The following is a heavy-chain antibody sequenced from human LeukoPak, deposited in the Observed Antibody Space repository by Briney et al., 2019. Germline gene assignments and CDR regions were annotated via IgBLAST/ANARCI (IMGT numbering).Heavy chain of an antibody. CDR2: TVSEIDGGTT. Sequence: GGSLRLSCAASGFTFNNAGMSGVGQFPGKGLDWFGQTVSEIDGGTTDYAAPVKGRFTISRDDSKSTLYLQMNSLKIEDTAVYYCTTDEDWNYARKDVWGQGATVIVSS. J-gene: IGHJ6*02. V-gene: IGHV3-15*04. CDR1: GFTFNNAG. CDR3: TTDEDWNYARKDV. D-gene: IGHD1-7*01.